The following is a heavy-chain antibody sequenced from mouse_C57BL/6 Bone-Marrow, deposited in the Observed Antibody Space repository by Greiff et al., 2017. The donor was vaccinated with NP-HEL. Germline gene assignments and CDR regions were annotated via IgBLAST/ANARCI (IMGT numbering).Heavy chain of an antibody. V-gene: IGHV1-50*01. CDR3: ARRGTGTAMDY. D-gene: IGHD4-1*01. CDR1: GYTFTSYW. Sequence: QVQLQQPGAELVKPGASVKLSCKASGYTFTSYWMQWVKQRPGQGLEWIGEIDPSDSYTNYNQKFKGKATLTVDTSSSTAYMQLSSLTSEDAAVDYCARRGTGTAMDYWGKGTSVTVSS. CDR2: IDPSDSYT. J-gene: IGHJ4*01.